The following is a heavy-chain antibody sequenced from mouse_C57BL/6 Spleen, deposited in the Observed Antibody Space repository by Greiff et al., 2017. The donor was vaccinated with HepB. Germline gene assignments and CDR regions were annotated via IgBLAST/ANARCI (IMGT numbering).Heavy chain of an antibody. Sequence: VQLQQPGAELVKPGASVKMSCKASGYTFTSYWITWVKQRPGQGLEWIGDIYPGSGSTNYNEKFKSKATLTVDTSSSTAYMQLSSLTSEDSAVYYCARKRNGNYYFDYWGQGTTLTVSS. D-gene: IGHD2-1*01. CDR3: ARKRNGNYYFDY. CDR1: GYTFTSYW. V-gene: IGHV1-55*01. J-gene: IGHJ2*01. CDR2: IYPGSGST.